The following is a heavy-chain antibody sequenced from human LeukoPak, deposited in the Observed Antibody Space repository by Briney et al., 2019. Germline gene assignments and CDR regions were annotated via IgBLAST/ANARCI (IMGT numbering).Heavy chain of an antibody. V-gene: IGHV1-69*13. Sequence: SVNVFCKASGGTFSSYAISWVRQAPGQGLEWMGGIIPIFGTANYAQKFQGRVTITADESTSTAYMELSSLRSEDTAVYYCARAEYSSSWFDNWGQGTLVTVSS. CDR2: IIPIFGTA. CDR1: GGTFSSYA. CDR3: ARAEYSSSWFDN. D-gene: IGHD6-13*01. J-gene: IGHJ4*02.